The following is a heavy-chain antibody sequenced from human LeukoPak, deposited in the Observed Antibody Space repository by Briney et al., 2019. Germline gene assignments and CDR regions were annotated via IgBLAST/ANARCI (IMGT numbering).Heavy chain of an antibody. J-gene: IGHJ4*02. CDR3: ARGLTGYYPAYYFDY. CDR1: GFTFSNYG. CDR2: IQYDGSIK. Sequence: PGGSLRLSCAASGFTFSNYGMHWVRQAPGKGLEWVAFIQYDGSIKYYADSVKGRFTISRDNSKNTLYLQVNSLRAEDTAVYYCARGLTGYYPAYYFDYWGQGTLVTVSS. V-gene: IGHV3-30*02. D-gene: IGHD3-9*01.